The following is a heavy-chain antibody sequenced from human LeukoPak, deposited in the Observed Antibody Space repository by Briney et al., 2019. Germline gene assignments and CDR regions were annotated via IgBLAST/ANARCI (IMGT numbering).Heavy chain of an antibody. CDR3: ARIIAAAGTGYMDV. D-gene: IGHD6-13*01. J-gene: IGHJ6*03. V-gene: IGHV3-7*01. Sequence: GGSLRLSCAASGFTFSSYWMSWVRQAPGKGLKWVANIKQDGSEKYYVDSVKGRFTISRDNAKNSLYLQMNSLRAEDTAVYYCARIIAAAGTGYMDVWGKGTTVTVSS. CDR2: IKQDGSEK. CDR1: GFTFSSYW.